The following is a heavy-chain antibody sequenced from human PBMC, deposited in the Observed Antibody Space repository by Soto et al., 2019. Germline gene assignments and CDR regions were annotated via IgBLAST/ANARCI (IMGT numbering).Heavy chain of an antibody. J-gene: IGHJ2*01. CDR2: IIPIFGTA. V-gene: IGHV1-69*12. CDR1: GGTFSSYA. CDR3: ARGQGSSWYGGFVRYWYFDL. Sequence: QVQLVQSGAEVKKPGSSVKVSCKASGGTFSSYAISWVRQAPGQGLEWMGGIIPIFGTANYAQKFQGRVTITADESTGTAYMELSSLRSEDTAVYYCARGQGSSWYGGFVRYWYFDLWGRGTLVTVSS. D-gene: IGHD6-13*01.